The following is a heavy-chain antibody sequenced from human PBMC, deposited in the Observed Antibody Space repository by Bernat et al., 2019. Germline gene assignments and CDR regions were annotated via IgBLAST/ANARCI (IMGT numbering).Heavy chain of an antibody. J-gene: IGHJ6*03. CDR3: ARDRTCYAILTGYLPAYMDV. D-gene: IGHD3-9*01. CDR1: GFTFSSYW. Sequence: EVQLVESGGGLVQPWGSLRRSCAASGFTFSSYWMSWVRQAPGKGLEWVANIKQDGSEKYYVDSVKGRFTISRDNAKNSLYLKMNSRSAEDPAVYYCARDRTCYAILTGYLPAYMDVWGKGTTVTVSS. CDR2: IKQDGSEK. V-gene: IGHV3-7*03.